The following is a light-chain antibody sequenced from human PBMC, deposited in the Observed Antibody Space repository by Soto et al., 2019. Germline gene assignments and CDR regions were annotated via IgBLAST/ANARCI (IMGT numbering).Light chain of an antibody. CDR2: LGS. Sequence: DIVMTQSALSLPVTPGEPASISCRSSQSLLHSNGYNYLDWYLQKPGQSPQLLIYLGSNRVSGVPDRFSGSGSGTDFTLKISRVEAEDVGVYYCMQALQTGWTFGQGTKVDTK. CDR1: QSLLHSNGYNY. CDR3: MQALQTGWT. J-gene: IGKJ1*01. V-gene: IGKV2-28*01.